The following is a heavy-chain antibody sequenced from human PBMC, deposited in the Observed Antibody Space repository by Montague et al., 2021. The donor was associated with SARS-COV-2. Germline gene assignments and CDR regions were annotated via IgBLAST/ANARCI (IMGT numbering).Heavy chain of an antibody. V-gene: IGHV4-59*08. CDR1: GVSVTDYY. CDR3: VRHPHYDGLNGPPDF. CDR2: VLYNKGT. D-gene: IGHD3-9*01. Sequence: SETLSLTCTVSGVSVTDYYWSWIRQPPGKGLEWVGDVLYNKGTNFNPSLKSRVAISVDTSKNQFSLRLTSVTAADTAFCYCVRHPHYDGLNGPPDFWDRGTLVTVSS. J-gene: IGHJ4*02.